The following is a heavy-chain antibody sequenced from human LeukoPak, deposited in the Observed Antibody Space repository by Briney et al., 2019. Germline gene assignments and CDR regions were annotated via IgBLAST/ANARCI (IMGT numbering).Heavy chain of an antibody. V-gene: IGHV3-30-3*01. Sequence: GSLRLSCAASGFTVSSNYMSWVRQAPGKGLEWVAVISYDGSNKYYADSVKGRFTISRDNSKNTLYLQMNSLRAEDTAVYYCATDREWAGTWGQGTLVTVSS. CDR3: ATDREWAGT. D-gene: IGHD3-3*01. CDR1: GFTVSSNY. J-gene: IGHJ5*02. CDR2: ISYDGSNK.